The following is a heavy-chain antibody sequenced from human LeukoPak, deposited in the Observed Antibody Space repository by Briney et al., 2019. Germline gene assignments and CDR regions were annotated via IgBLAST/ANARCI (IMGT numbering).Heavy chain of an antibody. CDR1: GFTFSSYA. CDR2: ISGSGGST. Sequence: GGSLRLSRAASGFTFSSYAMSWVRQAPGKGLEWVSAISGSGGSTYYADSVKGRFTISRDNSKNTLYLQMNSLRAEDTAVYYCAKPPAEVTTYYFDYWGQGTLVTVSS. D-gene: IGHD4-17*01. CDR3: AKPPAEVTTYYFDY. V-gene: IGHV3-23*01. J-gene: IGHJ4*02.